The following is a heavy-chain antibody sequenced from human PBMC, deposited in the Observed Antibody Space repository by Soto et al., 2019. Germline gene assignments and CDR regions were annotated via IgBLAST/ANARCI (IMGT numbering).Heavy chain of an antibody. J-gene: IGHJ4*02. CDR2: ISGSGGST. CDR1: GVTFSSYA. Sequence: GGSLRLSCAASGVTFSSYAMSWVRQAPGKGLEWVSAISGSGGSTYYADSVKGRFTISRDNSKNTLYLQMNSLRAEDTAVYYCAKDPYYYDSSGYYYGREGYWGQGTLVTVSS. V-gene: IGHV3-23*01. CDR3: AKDPYYYDSSGYYYGREGY. D-gene: IGHD3-22*01.